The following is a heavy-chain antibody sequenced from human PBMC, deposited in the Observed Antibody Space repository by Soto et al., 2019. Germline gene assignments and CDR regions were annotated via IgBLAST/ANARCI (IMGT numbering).Heavy chain of an antibody. CDR2: ISYDGSNK. CDR1: GFTFSSYA. D-gene: IGHD1-26*01. J-gene: IGHJ6*02. V-gene: IGHV3-30-3*01. CDR3: GEAKYYYYGMDV. Sequence: QVQLVESGGGVVQPGRSLRLSCAASGFTFSSYAMHWVRQAPGKGLEWVAVISYDGSNKYYADSVKGRFTISRDNSKNTLYLQMNSLRAEDTAVYYCGEAKYYYYGMDVWGQGTTVTVSS.